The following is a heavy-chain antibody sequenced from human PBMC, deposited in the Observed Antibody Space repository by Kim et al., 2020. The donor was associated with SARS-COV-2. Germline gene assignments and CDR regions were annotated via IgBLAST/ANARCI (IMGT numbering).Heavy chain of an antibody. V-gene: IGHV5-51*01. CDR1: GYSFTNFW. CDR2: LYPGDSDT. CDR3: ARRILGTTGFDY. Sequence: GESLKISCQASGYSFTNFWIGWVRQVPGQGLEWMGILYPGDSDTRYSPSFQGQVNISADKSVSTAYLQWSSLKASDTAMYYCARRILGTTGFDYWGQGTLVSVSS. J-gene: IGHJ4*02. D-gene: IGHD1-26*01.